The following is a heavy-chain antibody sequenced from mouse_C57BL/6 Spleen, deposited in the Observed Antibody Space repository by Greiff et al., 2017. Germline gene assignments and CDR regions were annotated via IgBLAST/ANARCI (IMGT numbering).Heavy chain of an antibody. CDR3: ARDAPYGSYAMDY. D-gene: IGHD2-2*01. CDR1: GFTFSDFY. J-gene: IGHJ4*01. V-gene: IGHV7-1*01. CDR2: SRNKANDYTT. Sequence: EVQVVESGGGLVQSGRSLRLSCATSGFTFSDFYMEWVRQAPGKGLEWIAASRNKANDYTTEYSASVKGRFIVSRDTSQSILYLQMNALRAEDTAIYYCARDAPYGSYAMDYWGQGTSVTVSS.